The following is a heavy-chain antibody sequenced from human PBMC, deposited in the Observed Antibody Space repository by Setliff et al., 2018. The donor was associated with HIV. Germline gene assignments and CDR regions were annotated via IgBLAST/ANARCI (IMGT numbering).Heavy chain of an antibody. CDR2: MSAYSGNT. CDR3: ARAGPSGYYGSGSPYYYYYGMDV. CDR1: GYTFTAYG. V-gene: IGHV1-18*04. D-gene: IGHD3-10*01. Sequence: ASVKVSCKASGYTFTAYGITWVRQAPGQGLERMGWMSAYSGNTNYAQKLQGRVTMTTDTYTSTAYMELRSLRSDDTAVYYCARAGPSGYYGSGSPYYYYYGMDVWGQGTTVTVSS. J-gene: IGHJ6*02.